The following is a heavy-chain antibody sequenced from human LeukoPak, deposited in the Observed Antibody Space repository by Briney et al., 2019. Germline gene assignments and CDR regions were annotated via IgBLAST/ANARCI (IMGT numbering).Heavy chain of an antibody. CDR1: GGSISSYY. V-gene: IGHV4-59*12. D-gene: IGHD3-10*01. Sequence: SETLSLTCTVSGGSISSYYWSWIRQPPGKGLEWIGYIYYSGSTNYNPSLKSRVTISVDTSKNQFSLKLSSVTAADTAVYYCARPRLLYGSGPTLVWGPGTLVTVSS. CDR3: ARPRLLYGSGPTLV. CDR2: IYYSGST. J-gene: IGHJ4*02.